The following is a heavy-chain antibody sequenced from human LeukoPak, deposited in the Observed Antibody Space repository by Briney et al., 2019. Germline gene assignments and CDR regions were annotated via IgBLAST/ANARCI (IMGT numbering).Heavy chain of an antibody. CDR1: GFTFSSYW. D-gene: IGHD6-19*01. J-gene: IGHJ1*01. Sequence: PGGSLRLSCAASGFTFSSYWMSWVRQAPGKGLEWVANIKQDGSEKYYVDSVKGRFTISRDNAKNSLYLQMNSLRAEDTAVYYCARGYSSGQEYFQHWGQGTLVTVSS. CDR2: IKQDGSEK. V-gene: IGHV3-7*04. CDR3: ARGYSSGQEYFQH.